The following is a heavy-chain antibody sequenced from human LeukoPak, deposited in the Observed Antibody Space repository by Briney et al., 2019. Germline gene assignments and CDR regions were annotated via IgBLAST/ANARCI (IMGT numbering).Heavy chain of an antibody. Sequence: PGGSLRLSCAASGFIFSTYAMHWVRQAPGKGLEWVANIKQDGSEKYYVDSVKGRFTISRDNAKNSLYLQMNSLRAEDTAVYYCARDPGYFDGMDVWGQGTTVTVSS. CDR3: ARDPGYFDGMDV. CDR1: GFIFSTYA. D-gene: IGHD2/OR15-2a*01. CDR2: IKQDGSEK. J-gene: IGHJ6*02. V-gene: IGHV3-7*03.